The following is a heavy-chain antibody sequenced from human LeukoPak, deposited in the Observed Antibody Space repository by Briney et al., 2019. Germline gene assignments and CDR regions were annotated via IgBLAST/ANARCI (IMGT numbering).Heavy chain of an antibody. D-gene: IGHD6-19*01. J-gene: IGHJ4*02. CDR3: AKDLSMAVTGSSFDY. CDR2: ISGSSTST. V-gene: IGHV3-23*01. CDR1: GFTFSSFA. Sequence: GGSLRLSCAASGFTFSSFAMSWVRLAPGKGLERVSTISGSSTSTYYADSVQGRFTVSRDNSKSTLFLQMNSLRAEDTAIYHCAKDLSMAVTGSSFDYWGQGTLVTVSS.